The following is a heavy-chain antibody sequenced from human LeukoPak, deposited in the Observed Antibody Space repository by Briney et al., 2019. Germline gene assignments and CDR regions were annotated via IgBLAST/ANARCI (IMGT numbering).Heavy chain of an antibody. CDR1: GFTFSYHW. J-gene: IGHJ4*02. CDR2: IQNDGIST. V-gene: IGHV3-74*01. D-gene: IGHD3-22*01. CDR3: AKGAEYFYDSSGLIDY. Sequence: GGSLRLSCAASGFTFSYHWMHWVRQVPGKGLVWVSRIQNDGISTTYADSVKGRFTISRDNAKNTPYLQMISLRDEDTAIYYCAKGAEYFYDSSGLIDYWGQGTLGTVSS.